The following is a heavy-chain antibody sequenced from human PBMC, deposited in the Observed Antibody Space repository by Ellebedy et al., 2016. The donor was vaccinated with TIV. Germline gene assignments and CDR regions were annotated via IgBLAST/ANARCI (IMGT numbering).Heavy chain of an antibody. CDR3: ARTLGPCSTSCFAGGGY. CDR1: GYTFTSYG. V-gene: IGHV1-18*04. J-gene: IGHJ4*02. CDR2: ISAYNGNT. D-gene: IGHD2-2*01. Sequence: AASVKVSCKASGYTFTSYGISWVRQAPGQGLEWMGWISAYNGNTDYAQKLQGRVTMTTETSTSTAYMELRSLRSDDTAVYYCARTLGPCSTSCFAGGGYWGQGTLVTVSS.